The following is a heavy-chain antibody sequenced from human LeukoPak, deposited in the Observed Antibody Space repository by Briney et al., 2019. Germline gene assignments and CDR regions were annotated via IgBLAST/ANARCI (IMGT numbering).Heavy chain of an antibody. J-gene: IGHJ5*02. Sequence: SSVKVSCKTSGGTFNNSAISWVRQAPGQGLEWLGGIMPLFGTAGYAQKFQGRVTITKDESTRTVYLELTSLTSDDTAVYYWAKDVHGYYGSGWFHPLGQGTLGSVSS. CDR3: AKDVHGYYGSGWFHP. D-gene: IGHD5-18*01. V-gene: IGHV1-69*05. CDR1: GGTFNNSA. CDR2: IMPLFGTA.